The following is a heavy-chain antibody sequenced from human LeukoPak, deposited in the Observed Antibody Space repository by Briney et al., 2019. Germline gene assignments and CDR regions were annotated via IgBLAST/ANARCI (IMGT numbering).Heavy chain of an antibody. CDR3: ATGLSTRRWDGVDY. Sequence: ASVKVSCKVSGYTLTELSMHWVRQAPGKGLEWMGGFDPEDGETSYAQKFQGRVTMTEDTSTDTAYKELSSLRSEDTAVYYCATGLSTRRWDGVDYWGQGTLVTVSS. CDR1: GYTLTELS. J-gene: IGHJ4*02. CDR2: FDPEDGET. V-gene: IGHV1-24*01. D-gene: IGHD2-2*01.